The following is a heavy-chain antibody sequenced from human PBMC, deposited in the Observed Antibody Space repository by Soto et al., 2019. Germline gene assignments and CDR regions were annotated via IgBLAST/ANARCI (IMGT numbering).Heavy chain of an antibody. V-gene: IGHV1-3*01. CDR2: INAGNGNT. J-gene: IGHJ5*02. Sequence: QVQLVQSGAEVKKPGASVKVSCKASGYTFTSYAMHWVRQAPGQRLEWMGWINAGNGNTKYSQKFQGRVTITKDTSARTAYKELSSLRSEDTAMYYCARVRGNTVPSPFHPWGQGTLVTVSS. D-gene: IGHD3-16*01. CDR3: ARVRGNTVPSPFHP. CDR1: GYTFTSYA.